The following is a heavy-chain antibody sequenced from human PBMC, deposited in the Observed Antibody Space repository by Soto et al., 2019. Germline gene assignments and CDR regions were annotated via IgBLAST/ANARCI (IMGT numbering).Heavy chain of an antibody. V-gene: IGHV1-69*13. Sequence: SVKVSCKASGGTFSSYAISWVRQAPGQGLEWMGGIIPIFGTANYAQKFQGRVTITADESTSTAYMELSSLRSEDTAVYYCAREAIVAGATTGMDVWGQGTTVTVAS. CDR1: GGTFSSYA. CDR2: IIPIFGTA. D-gene: IGHD1-26*01. J-gene: IGHJ6*02. CDR3: AREAIVAGATTGMDV.